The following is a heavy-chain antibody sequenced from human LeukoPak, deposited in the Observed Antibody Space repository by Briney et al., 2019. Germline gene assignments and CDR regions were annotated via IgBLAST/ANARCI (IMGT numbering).Heavy chain of an antibody. CDR1: GFTFSSYA. D-gene: IGHD5-12*01. J-gene: IGHJ5*02. CDR2: ISGSGGST. CDR3: AREIPQENRVATGWFDP. V-gene: IGHV3-23*01. Sequence: PGGSLRLSCAASGFTFSSYAMSWVRQAPGKGLEWVSAISGSGGSTYYADSVKGRFTISRDNSKNSLYLQMNSLRAEDTAVYYCAREIPQENRVATGWFDPWGQGTLVTVSS.